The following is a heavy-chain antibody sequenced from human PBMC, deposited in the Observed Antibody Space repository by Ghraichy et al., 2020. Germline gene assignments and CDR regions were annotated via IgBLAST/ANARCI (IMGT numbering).Heavy chain of an antibody. CDR1: GYTFTGYY. CDR2: INPNSGGT. Sequence: ASVKVSCKASGYTFTGYYMHWVRQAPGQGLEWMGRINPNSGGTNYAQKFQGRVTMTRDTSISTAYMELSRLRSDDTAVYYCARESTGGRVSSGWYNLRYWGQGTLVTVSS. D-gene: IGHD6-19*01. CDR3: ARESTGGRVSSGWYNLRY. J-gene: IGHJ4*02. V-gene: IGHV1-2*06.